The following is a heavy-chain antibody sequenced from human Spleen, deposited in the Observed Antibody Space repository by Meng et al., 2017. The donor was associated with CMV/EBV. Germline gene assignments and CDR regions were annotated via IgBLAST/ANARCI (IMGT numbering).Heavy chain of an antibody. CDR2: INPHSGDT. D-gene: IGHD1-26*01. V-gene: IGHV1-2*02. CDR3: ARDPNSGSPY. J-gene: IGHJ4*02. CDR1: GFTFTGYY. Sequence: KVSCQASGFTFTGYYVHWVRQAPGQGLEWMGWINPHSGDTNYAQKFQGRVTMTRDTSMTTASMELSRLTSDDTAVYYCARDPNSGSPYWGQGTLVTVSS.